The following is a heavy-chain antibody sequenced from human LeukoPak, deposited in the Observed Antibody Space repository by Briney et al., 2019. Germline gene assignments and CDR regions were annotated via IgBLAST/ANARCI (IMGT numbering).Heavy chain of an antibody. Sequence: SETLSLTCAVYGGSFSGYYWSWIRHPPGKGLEWIGEINHSGSTNYNPSLQSRVTISVDTSKNQFSLKLSSVTAADTAVYYCARMRHYYGSGSYFRRTDNEFDYWGQGTLVTVSS. CDR1: GGSFSGYY. D-gene: IGHD3-10*01. J-gene: IGHJ4*02. V-gene: IGHV4-34*01. CDR3: ARMRHYYGSGSYFRRTDNEFDY. CDR2: INHSGST.